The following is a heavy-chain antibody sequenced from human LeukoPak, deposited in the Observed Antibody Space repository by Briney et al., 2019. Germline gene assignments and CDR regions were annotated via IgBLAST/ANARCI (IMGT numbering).Heavy chain of an antibody. CDR3: ARVCWDSSGYGGVAY. CDR2: INHSGST. J-gene: IGHJ4*02. V-gene: IGHV4-34*01. D-gene: IGHD3-16*01. Sequence: KPSETLSLTCAVYGGSFSGYYWSWIRQPPGKGLEWIGEINHSGSTNYNPSLKSRVTISVDTSKNQFSLKLSSVTAADTAVYYCARVCWDSSGYGGVAYWGQGTLVTVSS. CDR1: GGSFSGYY.